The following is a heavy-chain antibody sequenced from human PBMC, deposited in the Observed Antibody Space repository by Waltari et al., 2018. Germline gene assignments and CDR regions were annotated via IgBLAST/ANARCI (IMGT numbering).Heavy chain of an antibody. J-gene: IGHJ4*02. Sequence: EVQLVESGGGLVKPGDSLRLSCAASGFTFSSYSMKWIRQAPGKGREWVASIGASGGYIYYADFVGGRFTISRDNAKNSLYLHMSSLRAEDTAVYYCAREVNYYGSGRYYREVDSWGQGTLVTVSS. CDR3: AREVNYYGSGRYYREVDS. CDR1: GFTFSSYS. CDR2: IGASGGYI. V-gene: IGHV3-21*06. D-gene: IGHD3-10*01.